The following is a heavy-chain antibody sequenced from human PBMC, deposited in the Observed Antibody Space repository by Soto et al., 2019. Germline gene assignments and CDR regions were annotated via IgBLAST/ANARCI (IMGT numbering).Heavy chain of an antibody. D-gene: IGHD2-15*01. CDR3: AHLVVAGLTYYFDY. V-gene: IGHV2-5*02. Sequence: QITLKESGPTLVKPTQTLTLTCTFSGFSLSTSAVGVGWIRQPPGKALEWLAFIYWDDDKRYSPSLKSSLTTPQDTTKNQVVLAMTNMDPVDTATYYFAHLVVAGLTYYFDYWGQGTLVTVSS. CDR2: IYWDDDK. CDR1: GFSLSTSAVG. J-gene: IGHJ4*02.